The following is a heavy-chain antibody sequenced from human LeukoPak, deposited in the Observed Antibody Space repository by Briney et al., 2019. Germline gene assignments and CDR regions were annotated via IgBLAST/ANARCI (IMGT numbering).Heavy chain of an antibody. CDR2: IYYSGGT. Sequence: SETLSLTCTVSGGSISGGAYYWSWIRQHPGKGLEWIGYIYYSGGTYYDPSLRSRVTISVDTSNNHFSLRLTSVTAADTAVYYCARGFRAPNYYGMDVWGQGTSVTVSS. V-gene: IGHV4-31*03. CDR3: ARGFRAPNYYGMDV. CDR1: GGSISGGAYY. J-gene: IGHJ6*02.